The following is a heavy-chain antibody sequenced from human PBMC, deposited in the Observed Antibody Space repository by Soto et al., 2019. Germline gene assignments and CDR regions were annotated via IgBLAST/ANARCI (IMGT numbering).Heavy chain of an antibody. D-gene: IGHD6-6*01. CDR3: AKGSRQLVRTFYLPG. CDR2: IWYDGSHK. CDR1: GFTFTKFG. J-gene: IGHJ4*02. Sequence: PGGSLRLSCAASGFTFTKFGMHWVRQAPGKGLEWVAIIWYDGSHKYYADSVKGRFTISRDNSKNTVSLHMDSLGAEDTAMYYCAKGSRQLVRTFYLPGWGQGTLVTVSS. V-gene: IGHV3-33*06.